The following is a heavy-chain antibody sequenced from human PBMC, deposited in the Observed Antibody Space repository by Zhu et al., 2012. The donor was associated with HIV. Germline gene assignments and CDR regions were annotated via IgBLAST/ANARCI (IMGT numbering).Heavy chain of an antibody. Sequence: QVQLQESGPGLVKPSETLSLTCAVSGCSISSGYYWGWIRQPPGKGLEWIGSIYHSGSTYYNPSLKSRVTISVDTSKNQFSLKLSSVTAADTAVYYCARHSMVRGNNWFDPWGQGTLVHRLL. CDR3: ARHSMVRGNNWFDP. CDR1: GCSISSGYY. CDR2: IYHSGST. V-gene: IGHV4-38-2*01. D-gene: IGHD3-10*01. J-gene: IGHJ5*02.